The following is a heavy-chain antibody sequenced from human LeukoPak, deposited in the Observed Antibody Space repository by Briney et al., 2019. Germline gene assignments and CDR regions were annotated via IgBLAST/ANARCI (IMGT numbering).Heavy chain of an antibody. CDR1: GGSISSYY. CDR2: IYYSGST. J-gene: IGHJ6*03. CDR3: ARGLDDFWSGFYYYYMDV. D-gene: IGHD3-3*01. V-gene: IGHV4-59*01. Sequence: PSETLSLTCTVSGGSISSYYWSWIRQPPGKGLEWGGYIYYSGSTNYNPSLKSRVTISVDTSKNQFSLRLSSVTAADTAVYYCARGLDDFWSGFYYYYMDVWGKGTTVTVSS.